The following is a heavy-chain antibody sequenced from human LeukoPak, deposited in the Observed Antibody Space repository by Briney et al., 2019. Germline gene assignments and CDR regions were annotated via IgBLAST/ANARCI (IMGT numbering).Heavy chain of an antibody. CDR1: GFTCTTHW. D-gene: IGHD3-10*01. CDR2: ITGDGSGT. V-gene: IGHV3-74*01. CDR3: ARQGVYGSGSSDY. Sequence: WVSLRLSCTGSGFTCTTHWMLCLRQVPGQGRVGGSRITGDGSGTNHEDCVKGRFTISRDNAKNKLYLKMNSLRVEDTAVYYCARQGVYGSGSSDYWGQGTLVTVSS. J-gene: IGHJ4*02.